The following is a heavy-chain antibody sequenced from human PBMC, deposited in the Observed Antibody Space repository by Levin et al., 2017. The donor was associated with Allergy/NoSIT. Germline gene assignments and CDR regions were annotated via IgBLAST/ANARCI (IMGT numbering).Heavy chain of an antibody. V-gene: IGHV3-30*18. CDR3: AKEPDY. CDR1: GFTFSSYG. CDR2: ISYDGSNK. J-gene: IGHJ4*02. Sequence: GGSLRLSCAASGFTFSSYGMHWVRQAPGKGLEWVAVISYDGSNKYYADSVKGRFTISRDNSKNTLYLQMNSLRAEDTAVYYCAKEPDYWGQGTLVTVSS.